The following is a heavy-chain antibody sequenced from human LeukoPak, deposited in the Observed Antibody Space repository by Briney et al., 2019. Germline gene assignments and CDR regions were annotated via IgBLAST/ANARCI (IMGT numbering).Heavy chain of an antibody. CDR1: GFTVSNKY. D-gene: IGHD4-17*01. V-gene: IGHV3-66*01. J-gene: IGHJ4*02. CDR2: IYSGGDT. CDR3: ARGRTDDYGDYFDY. Sequence: GGSLRLSCAASGFTVSNKYMSWVRQAPGKGLEWVSVIYSGGDTYYADSVKGRFTISRDNSKNTLYLQMNSLRAEDTAVYCARGRTDDYGDYFDYWGQGTLVTVSS.